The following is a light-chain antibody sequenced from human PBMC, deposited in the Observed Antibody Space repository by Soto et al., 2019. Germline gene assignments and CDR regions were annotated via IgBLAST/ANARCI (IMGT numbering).Light chain of an antibody. V-gene: IGKV3-20*01. CDR3: QQYGSSPRT. CDR1: QSVSSSY. CDR2: GAS. Sequence: EIVLTQSPGTLSLSPGERATLSCRASQSVSSSYLAWYQQKPGQAPRLLIYGASSMATGIPDRFSGSGSGQDFTLTISRLEPEDFAVYYCQQYGSSPRTFGQGTKLEIK. J-gene: IGKJ2*01.